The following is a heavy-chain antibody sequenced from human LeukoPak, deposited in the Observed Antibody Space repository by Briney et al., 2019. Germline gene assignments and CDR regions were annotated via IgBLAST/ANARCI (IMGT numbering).Heavy chain of an antibody. D-gene: IGHD6-13*01. CDR2: IYHSGNT. CDR3: AKTGSSWSGDPFDI. V-gene: IGHV4-38-2*02. CDR1: GYSISSGYY. J-gene: IGHJ3*02. Sequence: SETLSLTCTVSGYSISSGYYWGWIRQPPGRGLEWIGSIYHSGNTYYNPSPKSRVTISADTSKNQFSLKLSSVTAADTAVYYCAKTGSSWSGDPFDIWGQGTMVTVSS.